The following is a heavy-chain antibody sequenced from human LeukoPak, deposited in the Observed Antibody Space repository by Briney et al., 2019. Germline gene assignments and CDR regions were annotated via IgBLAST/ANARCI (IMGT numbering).Heavy chain of an antibody. V-gene: IGHV4-39*01. CDR1: GGSISSSSYY. D-gene: IGHD2-2*01. CDR2: IYYSGST. Sequence: PSETLSLTCTASGGSISSSSYYWGWIRQPPGKGLEWIGSIYYSGSTYYNPSLKSRVTISVDTSKNQFSLKLSSVTAADTAVYYCARHYCSSTSCPCFDYWGQGTLVTVSS. J-gene: IGHJ4*02. CDR3: ARHYCSSTSCPCFDY.